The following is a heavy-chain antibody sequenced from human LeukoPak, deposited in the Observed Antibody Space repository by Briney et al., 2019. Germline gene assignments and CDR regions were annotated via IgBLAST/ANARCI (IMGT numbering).Heavy chain of an antibody. CDR3: ARGRSSWHDY. V-gene: IGHV1-3*03. CDR1: GYTFINNW. J-gene: IGHJ4*02. CDR2: INTGNGDT. Sequence: VASVKVSCKASGYTFINNWMHWVRRAPGQGLAWMGWINTGNGDTKYSPEFQGRVSFTRDTSSTIAYMELSSLRSEDMGVYFCARGRSSWHDYWGQGTLVTVSS. D-gene: IGHD1-26*01.